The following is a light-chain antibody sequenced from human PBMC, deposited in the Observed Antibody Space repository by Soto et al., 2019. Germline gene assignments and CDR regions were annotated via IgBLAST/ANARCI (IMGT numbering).Light chain of an antibody. J-gene: IGKJ1*01. CDR3: QQYNNWPPEWT. CDR1: QSLSSN. V-gene: IGKV3-15*01. CDR2: GAS. Sequence: EIVMTQPPATLSVSPGERATLSCRASQSLSSNLAWYQQKPGQAPRLLIYGASTRATGIPARFSGSGSETEFTLTISSLQSEDFAVYYCQQYNNWPPEWTFGQGTKVGVK.